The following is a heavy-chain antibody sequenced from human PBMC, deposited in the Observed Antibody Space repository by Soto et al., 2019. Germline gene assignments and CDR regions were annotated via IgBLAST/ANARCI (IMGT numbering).Heavy chain of an antibody. CDR1: RGSIRSNY. J-gene: IGHJ6*02. D-gene: IGHD3-3*01. CDR2: ISTTGST. Sequence: SETLSLTCTVSRGSIRSNYWRWIRQPAGKGLEWIGRISTTGSTNYNPSLKSRVTISVDMSKNQFSLKLTSVTAADTAMYYCARAGKSRDFWSCSPDYHYYYAMDVWGQGTTVTVSS. CDR3: ARAGKSRDFWSCSPDYHYYYAMDV. V-gene: IGHV4-4*07.